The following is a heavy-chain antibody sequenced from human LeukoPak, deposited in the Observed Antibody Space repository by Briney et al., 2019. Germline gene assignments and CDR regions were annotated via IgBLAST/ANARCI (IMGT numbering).Heavy chain of an antibody. D-gene: IGHD4-17*01. CDR2: IYSGGST. CDR3: ARAPYGDYVAFDY. Sequence: GGSLRLSCAASGFTVSSNYMSWVRQAPGKGLEWVSVIYSGGSTYYADSVKGRFTISRDNSKNTLYLQMNSLRAEDTAVYYCARAPYGDYVAFDYWGQGTLVTVSS. V-gene: IGHV3-53*01. CDR1: GFTVSSNY. J-gene: IGHJ4*02.